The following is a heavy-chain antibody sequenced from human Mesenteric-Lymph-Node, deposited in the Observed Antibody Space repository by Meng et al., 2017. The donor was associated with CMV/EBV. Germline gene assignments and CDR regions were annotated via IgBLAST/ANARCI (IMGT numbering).Heavy chain of an antibody. D-gene: IGHD3-3*01. V-gene: IGHV3-7*01. J-gene: IGHJ6*02. CDR2: IKQDGSGK. Sequence: GESLKISCAASGFTFRSYWMSWVRQAPGQGLEWVANIKQDGSGKYCVDSVKGRFTTSRDNAKNSLYLEMNSLRAEDTAVYYCARDSGGEDFWSVYYYYYYGMDVWGQGTTVTVSS. CDR3: ARDSGGEDFWSVYYYYYYGMDV. CDR1: GFTFRSYW.